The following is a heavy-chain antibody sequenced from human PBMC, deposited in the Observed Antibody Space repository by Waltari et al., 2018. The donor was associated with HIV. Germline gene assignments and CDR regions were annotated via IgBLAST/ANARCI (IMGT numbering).Heavy chain of an antibody. CDR1: GYTFSNYV. D-gene: IGHD6-13*01. CDR2: INAGNGNT. J-gene: IGHJ3*02. Sequence: QVQLVQSGAEVKKPGASGIVSCKASGYTFSNYVIPWVRQAPGQRLEWMGWINAGNGNTKYSQQFQGRVTITRDTSASTAYMELSSLRAEDTAVYYCARILGFGIADPRAFDIWGQGTMVTVSS. V-gene: IGHV1-3*01. CDR3: ARILGFGIADPRAFDI.